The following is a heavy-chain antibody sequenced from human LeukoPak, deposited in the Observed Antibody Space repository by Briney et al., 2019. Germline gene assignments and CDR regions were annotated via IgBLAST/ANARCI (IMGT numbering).Heavy chain of an antibody. D-gene: IGHD3-3*01. V-gene: IGHV1-8*01. J-gene: IGHJ4*02. CDR3: ARLDFWSGYYSFDY. CDR1: GYTFTSYD. Sequence: AXVKVSCKASGYTFTSYDINWVRQAPGQGLEWMGWMNPNSGNTVYAQKFQGRVTMTRNNTISTDYMEMSRLRSEDTAVYYCARLDFWSGYYSFDYWGQGTLVTVSS. CDR2: MNPNSGNT.